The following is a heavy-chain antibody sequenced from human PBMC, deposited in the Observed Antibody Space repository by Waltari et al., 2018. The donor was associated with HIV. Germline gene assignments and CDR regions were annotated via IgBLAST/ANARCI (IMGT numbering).Heavy chain of an antibody. CDR3: ARDRVAGVRRNGNDF. D-gene: IGHD2-8*01. CDR2: VNPHNGDT. J-gene: IGHJ4*02. V-gene: IGHV1-2*02. CDR1: GYPFPDYY. Sequence: QVQLVQSGAEVKKPGASVRVSCKASGYPFPDYYVHWIRQDSGKGLEWMGWVNPHNGDTTYAQKFQGRVTMTRDTSISTIYMDLSGLTTDDTAVFYCARDRVAGVRRNGNDFWGQGTLVTVSS.